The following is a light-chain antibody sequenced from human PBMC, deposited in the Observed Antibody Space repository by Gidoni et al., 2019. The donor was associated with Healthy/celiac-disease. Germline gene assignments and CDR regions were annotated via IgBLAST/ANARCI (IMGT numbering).Light chain of an antibody. Sequence: DIQMTQSPSSLSASVGDRVTITCRASQSISSYLNWYQQKPGKAPKLLIYAASSLQSGVPSRFSGSGSGTDFTLTISSLQPEDFATYYCQQTFXQXTKVEIK. CDR2: AAS. CDR3: QQT. J-gene: IGKJ1*01. CDR1: QSISSY. V-gene: IGKV1-39*01.